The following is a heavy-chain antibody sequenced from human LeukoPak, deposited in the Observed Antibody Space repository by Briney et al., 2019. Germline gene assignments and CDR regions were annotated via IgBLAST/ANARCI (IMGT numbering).Heavy chain of an antibody. V-gene: IGHV1-18*01. J-gene: IGHJ6*03. CDR2: ISAYNGNT. CDR3: ARRGYSYGIYYYYYMDV. CDR1: GYTFTSYG. Sequence: ASVKVSCKASGYTFTSYGISWVRQAPGQGLEWMGWISAYNGNTNYAQKLQGRVTMTRDTSISTAYMELSRLRSDDTAVYYCARRGYSYGIYYYYYMDVWGKGTTVTISS. D-gene: IGHD5-18*01.